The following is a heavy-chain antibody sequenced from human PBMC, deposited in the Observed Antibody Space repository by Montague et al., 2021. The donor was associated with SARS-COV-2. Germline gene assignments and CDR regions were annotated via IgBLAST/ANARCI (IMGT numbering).Heavy chain of an antibody. CDR1: GGSFSGYN. CDR2: INDSGGT. D-gene: IGHD4/OR15-4a*01. Sequence: SETRSLTCAVYGGSFSGYNWGWIRQSPGKGLEWIGQINDSGGTKYNPSLKIRVTISLDTSKNQFSLKLSSVTAADTAVYYCARGVPGYWGQGTLVTVSS. V-gene: IGHV4-34*01. J-gene: IGHJ4*02. CDR3: ARGVPGY.